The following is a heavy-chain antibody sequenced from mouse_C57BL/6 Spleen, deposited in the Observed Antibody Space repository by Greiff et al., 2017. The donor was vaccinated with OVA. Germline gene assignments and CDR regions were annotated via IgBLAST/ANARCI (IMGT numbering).Heavy chain of an antibody. Sequence: VQLQQSGPELVKPGASVKMSCKASGYTFTDYNMHWVKQSHGKSLEWIGYINPNNGGTSYNQKFKGKATLTVNKSSSTAYMELRSLTSEDSAVYYCARSGDDYEAWFAYWGQGTLVTVSA. D-gene: IGHD2-4*01. CDR2: INPNNGGT. J-gene: IGHJ3*01. V-gene: IGHV1-22*01. CDR3: ARSGDDYEAWFAY. CDR1: GYTFTDYN.